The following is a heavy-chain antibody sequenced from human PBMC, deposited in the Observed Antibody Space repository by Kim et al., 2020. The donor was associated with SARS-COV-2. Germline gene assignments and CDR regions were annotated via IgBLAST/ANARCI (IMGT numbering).Heavy chain of an antibody. V-gene: IGHV3-9*01. D-gene: IGHD6-13*01. Sequence: ASVRGRFTISRDNAKKSLYLEMNSLRPEDTALYYCVKSVRYTSTWYYFAYWGQGALVTVSS. J-gene: IGHJ4*02. CDR3: VKSVRYTSTWYYFAY.